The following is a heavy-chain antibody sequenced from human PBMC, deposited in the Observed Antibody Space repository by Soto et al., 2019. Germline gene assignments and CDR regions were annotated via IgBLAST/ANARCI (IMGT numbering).Heavy chain of an antibody. D-gene: IGHD4-17*01. J-gene: IGHJ6*02. Sequence: EVQLVESGGGLVKPGGSLRLSCAASGFTFSSYSMNWVRQAPGKGLEWVSSISSSSSYIYYADSVKGRFTISRDNAKNSLYLQMNSLRAEDTAVYYCARLSSLYGDQAGYYYYYGMDVWGQGTTVTVSS. V-gene: IGHV3-21*01. CDR1: GFTFSSYS. CDR2: ISSSSSYI. CDR3: ARLSSLYGDQAGYYYYYGMDV.